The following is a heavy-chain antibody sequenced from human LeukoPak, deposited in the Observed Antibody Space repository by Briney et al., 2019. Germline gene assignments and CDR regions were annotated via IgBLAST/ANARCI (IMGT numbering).Heavy chain of an antibody. CDR1: GFTVSSNY. D-gene: IGHD3-10*01. J-gene: IGHJ6*03. CDR3: ASGSGSYRTPYYYMDV. Sequence: GGSLRLSCVASGFTVSSNYMSWVRQAPGKGLEWVSVIYSGGSTYCADSVKGRFTISRDNSKNTLYLQMNSLRAEDTAVYYCASGSGSYRTPYYYMDVWGTGTTVTVSS. CDR2: IYSGGST. V-gene: IGHV3-53*01.